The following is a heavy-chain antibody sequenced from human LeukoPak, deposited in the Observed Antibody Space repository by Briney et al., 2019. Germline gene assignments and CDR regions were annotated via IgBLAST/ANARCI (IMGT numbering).Heavy chain of an antibody. Sequence: ASVKVSCKASGYTFTSYDINWVRQATGQGLEWKGWMNPNSGNTGYAQKFQGRVTMTRNTSISTAYMELSSLRSEDTAVYYCAREYYDILTGRIYYYYGMDVWGQGTTVTVSS. CDR1: GYTFTSYD. D-gene: IGHD3-9*01. V-gene: IGHV1-8*01. CDR2: MNPNSGNT. J-gene: IGHJ6*02. CDR3: AREYYDILTGRIYYYYGMDV.